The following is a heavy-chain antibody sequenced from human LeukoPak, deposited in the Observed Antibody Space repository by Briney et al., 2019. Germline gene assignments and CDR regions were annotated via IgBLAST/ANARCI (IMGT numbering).Heavy chain of an antibody. J-gene: IGHJ6*03. CDR3: ARGGAVLGIGYYYYYMDV. V-gene: IGHV4-34*01. CDR1: GGSFSGYY. Sequence: SETLSLTCAVYGGSFSGYYWYWIRQPPGKGLEWIGEINHSGSTDYNPSLKGRVTISIDTSKNQFSLKVMSVTAADTAVYYCARGGAVLGIGYYYYYMDVWGRGTTVTVSS. CDR2: INHSGST. D-gene: IGHD7-27*01.